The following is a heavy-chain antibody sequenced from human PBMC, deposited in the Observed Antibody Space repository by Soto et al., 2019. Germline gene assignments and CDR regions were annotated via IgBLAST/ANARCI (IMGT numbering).Heavy chain of an antibody. Sequence: ASLKVSCKASGYTFNSYAMHWVRQAPGQRLEWMGWINAGNGNTKYSQKFQGRVTITRDTSASTAYMELSSLRSEDTAVYYCATRAREYCSSTSCTLFDYWGQGTLVTVSS. CDR3: ATRAREYCSSTSCTLFDY. CDR2: INAGNGNT. J-gene: IGHJ4*02. V-gene: IGHV1-3*01. D-gene: IGHD2-2*01. CDR1: GYTFNSYA.